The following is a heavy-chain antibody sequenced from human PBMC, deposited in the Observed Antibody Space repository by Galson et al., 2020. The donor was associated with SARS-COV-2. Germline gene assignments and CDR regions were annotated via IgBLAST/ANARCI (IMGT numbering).Heavy chain of an antibody. CDR2: ISYDGSNK. CDR1: GFTFSSYA. Sequence: GESLKISCAASGFTFSSYAMHWVRQAPGKGLEWVAVISYDGSNKYYADSVKGRFTISRDNSKNMLYLQMNSLRAEDTAVYYCAREMVPDAFDIWGQGTMVTVSS. J-gene: IGHJ3*02. CDR3: AREMVPDAFDI. D-gene: IGHD2-8*01. V-gene: IGHV3-30*04.